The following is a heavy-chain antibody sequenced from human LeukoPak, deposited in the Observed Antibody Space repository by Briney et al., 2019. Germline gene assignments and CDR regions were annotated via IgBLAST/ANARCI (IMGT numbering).Heavy chain of an antibody. J-gene: IGHJ2*01. D-gene: IGHD3-10*01. V-gene: IGHV3-23*01. CDR1: GFTFSSYG. CDR2: ISGSGGST. CDR3: AKERRLLLLHPAYFDF. Sequence: GGSLRLSCAASGFTFSSYGMSWVRQAPGKGLEWVSGISGSGGSTYYADSVKGRFTISRDNSKNTLYLQMNSLRAEDTAVYYCAKERRLLLLHPAYFDFWGRGTLVTVSS.